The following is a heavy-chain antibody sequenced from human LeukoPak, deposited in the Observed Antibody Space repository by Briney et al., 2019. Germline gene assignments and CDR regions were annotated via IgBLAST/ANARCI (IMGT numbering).Heavy chain of an antibody. Sequence: GGSLRLSCAASGFTFTTYWMHWVRHAPGEGLVWVSHINTDGNKINYADSVKGRFTISRDNAKNTMYLQMNNLRAEDTAVYYCARASGGGDAVWGQGTMVTVSS. CDR2: INTDGNKI. D-gene: IGHD2-21*01. J-gene: IGHJ3*01. V-gene: IGHV3-74*01. CDR1: GFTFTTYW. CDR3: ARASGGGDAV.